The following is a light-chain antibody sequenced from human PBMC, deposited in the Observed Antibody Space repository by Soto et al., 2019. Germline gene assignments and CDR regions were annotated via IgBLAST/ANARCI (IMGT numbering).Light chain of an antibody. Sequence: QSVLTQPPSVSGAPGQRVTISCTGSSSNIGAGYDVHWYQQLPGTAPKLLIYGNSNRPSGVPDRFSGAKSGTSASLAITGLQAEAGAEYYRQSHDSSRGGVVFGGGTKLTVL. CDR2: GNS. CDR1: SSNIGAGYD. V-gene: IGLV1-40*01. CDR3: QSHDSSRGGVV. J-gene: IGLJ2*01.